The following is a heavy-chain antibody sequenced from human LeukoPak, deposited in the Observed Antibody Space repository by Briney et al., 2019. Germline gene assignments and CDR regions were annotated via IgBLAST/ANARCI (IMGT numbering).Heavy chain of an antibody. CDR1: GFTFSSYA. Sequence: PGGSLRLSCAASGFTFSSYAMHWVRQAPGKGLEWVAVISYDGSNKYYADSVKGRFTISRDNSKNTLYLQMNSLRAEDTAVYYCANTIYDSSGYYYSDAFDIWGQGTMVTVSS. CDR3: ANTIYDSSGYYYSDAFDI. D-gene: IGHD3-22*01. J-gene: IGHJ3*02. CDR2: ISYDGSNK. V-gene: IGHV3-30-3*01.